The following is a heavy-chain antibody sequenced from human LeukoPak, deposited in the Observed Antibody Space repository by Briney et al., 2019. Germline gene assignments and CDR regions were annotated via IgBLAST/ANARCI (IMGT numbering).Heavy chain of an antibody. CDR2: VNPNSGTT. CDR3: ARSTYSGHIYYYYMDV. Sequence: ASVKVSCKASGYTFTTYDINWVRQATGQGLERMGWVNPNSGTTGYAQKFQGRVTITRNTSISTAYMELSSLRSEDTAVYYCARSTYSGHIYYYYMDVWGKGTTVTVSS. V-gene: IGHV1-8*03. D-gene: IGHD5-12*01. CDR1: GYTFTTYD. J-gene: IGHJ6*03.